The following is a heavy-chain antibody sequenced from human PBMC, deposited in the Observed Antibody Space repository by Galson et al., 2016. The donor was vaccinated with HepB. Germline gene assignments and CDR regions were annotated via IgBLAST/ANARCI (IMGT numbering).Heavy chain of an antibody. V-gene: IGHV1-2*02. J-gene: IGHJ3*02. Sequence: SVKVXCKASGXXFTXXXIHXXXQAXXQGLEXMGXINPNSGGTRYAQTFQGRVTMTRDKSISTAYMDLDSLRTXDXAVYYCARYRVILEPAAMKAFDIWGQGXXVT. D-gene: IGHD2-2*01. CDR3: ARYRVILEPAAMKAFDI. CDR2: INPNSGGT. CDR1: GXXFTXXX.